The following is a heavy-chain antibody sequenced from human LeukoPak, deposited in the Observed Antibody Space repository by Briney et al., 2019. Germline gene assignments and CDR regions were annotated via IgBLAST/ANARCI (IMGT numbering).Heavy chain of an antibody. CDR3: ARDPYGVEGKNYFDY. CDR1: GGSISSYY. Sequence: SETLSLTCTVSGGSISSYYWSWIRQSAGKGLEWIGRVYISGSTKYNPSLKSRVTMSVDTSKNQFSLRLSSVTAADTAVYYCARDPYGVEGKNYFDYWGQGTLVTVSS. J-gene: IGHJ4*02. CDR2: VYISGST. D-gene: IGHD4-17*01. V-gene: IGHV4-4*07.